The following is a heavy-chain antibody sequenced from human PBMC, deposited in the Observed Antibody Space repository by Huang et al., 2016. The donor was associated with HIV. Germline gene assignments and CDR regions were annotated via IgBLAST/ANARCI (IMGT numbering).Heavy chain of an antibody. CDR2: MNPKSGNV. D-gene: IGHD3-10*01. V-gene: IGHV1-8*01. J-gene: IGHJ3*01. CDR1: GYTFTNYD. CDR3: ARGFGINYNHEAFDV. Sequence: QIQLAQSGAEVKKPGASVKVSCKASGYTFTNYDINWVRQASGKGLEWRGGMNPKSGNVCYTKKFQGRVAILRNSSINTSYLEVTSLTSEDTAVYYCARGFGINYNHEAFDVWGQGTMVTVSS.